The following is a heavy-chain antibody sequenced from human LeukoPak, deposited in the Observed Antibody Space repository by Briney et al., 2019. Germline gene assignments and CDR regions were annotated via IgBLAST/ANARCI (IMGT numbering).Heavy chain of an antibody. CDR1: GFTFSSYG. V-gene: IGHV3-53*01. J-gene: IGHJ4*02. Sequence: GGSLRLSCAASGFTFSSYGMNWVRQAPGKGLEWVSVIYSGGSTYYADSVKGRFTISRDNSKNTLYLQMNSLRAEDTAVYYCARESKSYGFDYWGQGTLVTVSS. CDR2: IYSGGST. D-gene: IGHD3-10*01. CDR3: ARESKSYGFDY.